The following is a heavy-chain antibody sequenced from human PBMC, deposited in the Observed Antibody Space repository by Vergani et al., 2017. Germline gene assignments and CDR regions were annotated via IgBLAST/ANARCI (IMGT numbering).Heavy chain of an antibody. CDR2: LTGGGGST. J-gene: IGHJ4*02. Sequence: EVQLLESGGSLKQPGGSVRLSCAASGFTFSTYAMNWVRQAPGKGLEWVSPLTGGGGSTYYADSFKGRFIISRDNSRDTLYLQMNSLRPEDTATYYCVKDAGSYENFFDSWGQGTLVTVSS. V-gene: IGHV3-23*01. D-gene: IGHD1-26*01. CDR1: GFTFSTYA. CDR3: VKDAGSYENFFDS.